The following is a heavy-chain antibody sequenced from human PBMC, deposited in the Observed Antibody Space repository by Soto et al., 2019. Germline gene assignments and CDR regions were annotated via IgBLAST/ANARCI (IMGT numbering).Heavy chain of an antibody. CDR1: GVTFNTHT. V-gene: IGHV1-69*13. Sequence: SVKVSCKASGVTFNTHTIAWVRQAPGQGLEWMGGIIPIFGTTNYAQKFQGRVTITADDSTTTAYMELSSLRSEDTAVYYCAIGYCTNGVCVGHYHPMDVWGQGTTVTVSS. CDR2: IIPIFGTT. CDR3: AIGYCTNGVCVGHYHPMDV. D-gene: IGHD2-8*01. J-gene: IGHJ6*02.